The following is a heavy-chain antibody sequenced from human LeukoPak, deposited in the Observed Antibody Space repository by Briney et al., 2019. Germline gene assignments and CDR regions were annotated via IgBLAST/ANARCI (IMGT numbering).Heavy chain of an antibody. Sequence: PSETLSFTCTVSGGSISPYYWSWIRQPPGKGLEWIGHIYYSGTTSYNPSLKSRVTISLDTSKNQFSLKLTSVTAADTAVYYCARGRGSSSGSYGYWGQGTLVTVSS. CDR2: IYYSGTT. CDR1: GGSISPYY. J-gene: IGHJ4*02. V-gene: IGHV4-59*01. D-gene: IGHD1-26*01. CDR3: ARGRGSSSGSYGY.